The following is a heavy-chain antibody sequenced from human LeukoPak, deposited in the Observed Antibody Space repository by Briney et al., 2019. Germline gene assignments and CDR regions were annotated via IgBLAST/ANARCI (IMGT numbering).Heavy chain of an antibody. J-gene: IGHJ6*03. Sequence: GGSLRLSCAASGFTFSSYWVSWVRQAPGKGLEWVANIKQDGSERYYVDSVKGRFTIPRDNAKNSLYLQMNSLRAEDTAVYYCASTPLVQDYYYMDVWGKGTTVTVSS. CDR2: IKQDGSER. D-gene: IGHD6-6*01. CDR1: GFTFSSYW. V-gene: IGHV3-7*01. CDR3: ASTPLVQDYYYMDV.